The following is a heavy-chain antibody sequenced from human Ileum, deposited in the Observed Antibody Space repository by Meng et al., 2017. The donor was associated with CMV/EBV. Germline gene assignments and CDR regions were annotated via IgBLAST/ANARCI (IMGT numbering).Heavy chain of an antibody. Sequence: GESLKISCAASGFTFSDYFMSWIRQAPGKGLEWVSYIRSSADGSATFYTDSVRGRFTISRDSALNSLYLQINSLRAEDTAVYYCVKGGSWKSYNFDNWGQGTQVTVSS. CDR3: VKGGSWKSYNFDN. J-gene: IGHJ4*02. V-gene: IGHV3-11*01. CDR1: GFTFSDYF. D-gene: IGHD3-10*01. CDR2: IRSSADGSAT.